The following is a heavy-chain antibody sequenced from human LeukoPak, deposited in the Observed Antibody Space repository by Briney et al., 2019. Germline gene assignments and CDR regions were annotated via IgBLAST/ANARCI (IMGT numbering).Heavy chain of an antibody. D-gene: IGHD1-26*01. Sequence: GGSLRLSCAASGFTFSSYGMHWVRQAPGKGLEWGAFIRYDGSNKYYADSVKGRFTISRDNSKNTLYLQMNSLRAEDTAVYYCAKGLELVGATALTDYWGQGTLVTVSS. V-gene: IGHV3-30*02. J-gene: IGHJ4*02. CDR3: AKGLELVGATALTDY. CDR2: IRYDGSNK. CDR1: GFTFSSYG.